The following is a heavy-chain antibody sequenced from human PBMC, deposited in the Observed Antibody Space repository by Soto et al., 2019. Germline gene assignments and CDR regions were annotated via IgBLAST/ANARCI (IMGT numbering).Heavy chain of an antibody. J-gene: IGHJ4*02. V-gene: IGHV4-31*03. CDR2: IYHSGST. D-gene: IGHD4-17*01. CDR1: GGSISSGGYH. Sequence: QVQLQESGPGLVKSSQTLSLTCIVSGGSISSGGYHWSWLRQHPGKGLEWIGYIYHSGSTYYNPPLKSRATISLDTSKNQFSLKVTSMTAADTAVYYCATWNAETTVIDHWGQGTLVTVSS. CDR3: ATWNAETTVIDH.